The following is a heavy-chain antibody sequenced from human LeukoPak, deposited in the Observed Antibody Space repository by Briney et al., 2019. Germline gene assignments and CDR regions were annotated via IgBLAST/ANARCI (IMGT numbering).Heavy chain of an antibody. CDR3: AGHHPRNTVDF. J-gene: IGHJ4*02. V-gene: IGHV4-61*08. D-gene: IGHD2/OR15-2a*01. CDR2: IYHSGSI. Sequence: SETLSLTCTVSGGSISSGGYYWSWIRQHPGKGLEWIGYIYHSGSINYNPSLKSRVTISLDTSKNQFSLKLSSVTAADTAVYYCAGHHPRNTVDFWGQGTLVTVSS. CDR1: GGSISSGGYY.